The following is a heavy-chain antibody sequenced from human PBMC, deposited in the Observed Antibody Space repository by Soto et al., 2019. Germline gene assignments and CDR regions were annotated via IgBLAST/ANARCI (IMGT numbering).Heavy chain of an antibody. Sequence: PSETLSLTCAVYGGSFSGYYWSWIRQPPGKGLEWIGDINHSGSTNYNPSLKSRVTISVDTSKNQFSLKLSSVTAADTAVYYCARVKQWLIDYWGQGILVTVSS. CDR1: GGSFSGYY. J-gene: IGHJ4*02. V-gene: IGHV4-34*01. D-gene: IGHD6-19*01. CDR2: INHSGST. CDR3: ARVKQWLIDY.